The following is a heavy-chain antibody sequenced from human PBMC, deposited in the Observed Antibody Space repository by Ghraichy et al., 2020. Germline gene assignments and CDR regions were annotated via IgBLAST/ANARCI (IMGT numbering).Heavy chain of an antibody. V-gene: IGHV4-31*03. CDR2: ICNSGST. D-gene: IGHD6-6*01. J-gene: IGHJ4*02. CDR1: GGSISSGGYY. CDR3: ARASSSPRFDY. Sequence: SETLSLTCTVSGGSISSGGYYWSWIRQHPGKGLEWIGYICNSGSTYYNPSLKSRVTISVDTSKNQFSLKLNSVTAADTAVYYCARASSSPRFDYWGQGTLVTVSS.